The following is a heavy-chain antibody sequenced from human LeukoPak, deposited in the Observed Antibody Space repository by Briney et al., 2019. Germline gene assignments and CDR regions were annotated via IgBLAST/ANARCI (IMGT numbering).Heavy chain of an antibody. Sequence: ASVKVSCKASGYTFSDYYMHWVQQAPGKGLEWVGRVDPEDGRTIYADRFQGRVTITADMSTDTVYMELSSLRAEDTAVYYCATHYDQRWGQGTLVTVSS. J-gene: IGHJ4*02. CDR2: VDPEDGRT. V-gene: IGHV1-69-2*01. D-gene: IGHD3-3*01. CDR3: ATHYDQR. CDR1: GYTFSDYY.